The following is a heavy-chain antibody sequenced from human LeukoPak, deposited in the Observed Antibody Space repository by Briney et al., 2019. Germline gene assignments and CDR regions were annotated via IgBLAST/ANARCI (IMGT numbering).Heavy chain of an antibody. CDR1: GYTFTSYA. D-gene: IGHD1-20*01. Sequence: VASVKVSCKASGYTFTSYAMHWVRQAPGQRLEWMGWINAGNGNTKYSRKFQGRVTITRDTSASTAYMELSSLRSEDTAVYYCARGYRYNWNDADTVDFDYWGQGTLVTVSS. CDR2: INAGNGNT. J-gene: IGHJ4*02. CDR3: ARGYRYNWNDADTVDFDY. V-gene: IGHV1-3*01.